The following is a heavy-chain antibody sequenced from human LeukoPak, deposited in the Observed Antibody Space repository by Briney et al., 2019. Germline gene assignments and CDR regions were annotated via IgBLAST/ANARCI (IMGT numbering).Heavy chain of an antibody. CDR1: RFTFSSYA. V-gene: IGHV3-23*01. Sequence: GGSLRLSCEASRFTFSSYAIRWVRQAPGTGLEWVSSIPGSGGATYYADSVRGRFSISRDSSKNTVYLQMNSLRDEDTAVYYCARARPWDSSRSYYFGMDVWGHGTTVTVSS. J-gene: IGHJ6*02. D-gene: IGHD3-22*01. CDR2: IPGSGGAT. CDR3: ARARPWDSSRSYYFGMDV.